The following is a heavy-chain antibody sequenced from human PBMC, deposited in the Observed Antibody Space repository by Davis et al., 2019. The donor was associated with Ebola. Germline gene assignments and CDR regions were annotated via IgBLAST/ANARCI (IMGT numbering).Heavy chain of an antibody. Sequence: GGSLRLSCAASGFTFSDYYMNWIRQAPGKGLECISYISSSGSSIYYADSVKGRFTISRDNAKNSLYLQMKGLRAEDTAVYYCVRDYGRGWSSFYYYMDVWGKGTTVTVSS. CDR3: VRDYGRGWSSFYYYMDV. CDR2: ISSSGSSI. D-gene: IGHD3-10*01. V-gene: IGHV3-11*04. J-gene: IGHJ6*03. CDR1: GFTFSDYY.